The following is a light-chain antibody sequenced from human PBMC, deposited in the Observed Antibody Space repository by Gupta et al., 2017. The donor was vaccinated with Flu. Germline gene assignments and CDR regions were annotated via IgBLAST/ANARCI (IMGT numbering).Light chain of an antibody. V-gene: IGLV2-23*01. J-gene: IGLJ2*01. CDR2: EGS. Sequence: QSALTQPASVAGSPGQSITIPCTGTSSDVGSYNLVSWYQQHPGKAPKLMIYEGSKRPSGVSNRFSGSKSGNTASLTISGLQAEDESDYYCCSYAGSSTEFGGGTKLTVL. CDR1: SSDVGSYNL. CDR3: CSYAGSSTE.